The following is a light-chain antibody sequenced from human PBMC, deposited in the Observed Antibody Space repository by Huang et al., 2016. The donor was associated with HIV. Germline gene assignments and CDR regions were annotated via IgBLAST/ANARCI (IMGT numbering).Light chain of an antibody. CDR1: QSLQSNGYNY. CDR3: MRTLQIPLT. Sequence: DIVMTQSPLSLPVTPGEPASISCRSSQSLQSNGYNYLDWYLQKPGQSTQLLMYLGSNLASGVPDRLSGSGAGTDFTRKISGVEAEDVGIYYCMRTLQIPLTFGGGTKVEIK. V-gene: IGKV2-28*01. CDR2: LGS. J-gene: IGKJ4*01.